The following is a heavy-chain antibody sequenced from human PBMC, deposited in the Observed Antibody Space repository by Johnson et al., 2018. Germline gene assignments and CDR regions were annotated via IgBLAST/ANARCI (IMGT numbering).Heavy chain of an antibody. CDR2: ISSSSRYI. Sequence: VQLVESGGGLVQPGGSLRLSCAASGFTFSSYSMNWVRQAPEKGLEWVSSISSSSRYIYYADSVKGRFTISRDNAKNSLYLQMNSLRAEDTAVYYCARDNLYDYDSSAYYFGGYFQHWGQGTLVTVSS. J-gene: IGHJ1*01. D-gene: IGHD3-22*01. V-gene: IGHV3-21*01. CDR3: ARDNLYDYDSSAYYFGGYFQH. CDR1: GFTFSSYS.